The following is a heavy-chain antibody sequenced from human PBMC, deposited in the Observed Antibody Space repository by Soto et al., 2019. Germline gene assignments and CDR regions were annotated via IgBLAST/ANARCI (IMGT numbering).Heavy chain of an antibody. V-gene: IGHV4-34*01. CDR1: GGSFSGYY. J-gene: IGHJ4*02. CDR2: INHSGST. D-gene: IGHD2-2*01. CDR3: ARGIVVVPAANGNYFDY. Sequence: SETLSLTCAVYGGSFSGYYWSWIRQPPGKGLEWIGEINHSGSTNYNPSLKSRVTISVDTSKNQFSLKLSSVTAADTAVYYCARGIVVVPAANGNYFDYWGQGTLVTVSS.